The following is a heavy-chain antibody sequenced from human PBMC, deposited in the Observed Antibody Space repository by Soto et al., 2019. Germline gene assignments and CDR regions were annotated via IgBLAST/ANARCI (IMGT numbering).Heavy chain of an antibody. CDR3: AKDGPIDHYYYYGMDV. CDR2: ISGSGGST. V-gene: IGHV3-23*01. Sequence: VRQAPGKGLEWVSAISGSGGSTYYADSVKGRFTISRDNSKNTLYLQMNSLRAEDTAVYYCAKDGPIDHYYYYGMDVWGQGTTVTVSS. J-gene: IGHJ6*02.